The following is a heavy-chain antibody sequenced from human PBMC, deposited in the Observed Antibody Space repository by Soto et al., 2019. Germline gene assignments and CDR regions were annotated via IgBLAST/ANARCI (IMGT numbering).Heavy chain of an antibody. CDR3: ARVLSDYDPFDY. CDR2: IYYSGST. V-gene: IGHV4-59*01. Sequence: SETLSLTCTVSGYSINVYYWSWIRQPPGKGLEWIGYIYYSGSTNYNPSLKSRVTISIDTSKNEFSLKLSSVTAADTAVYYCARVLSDYDPFDYWGQGTLVTVSS. D-gene: IGHD5-12*01. CDR1: GYSINVYY. J-gene: IGHJ4*02.